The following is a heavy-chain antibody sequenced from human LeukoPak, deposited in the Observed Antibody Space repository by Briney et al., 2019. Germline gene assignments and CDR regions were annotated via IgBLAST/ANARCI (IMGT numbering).Heavy chain of an antibody. J-gene: IGHJ6*03. D-gene: IGHD5-12*01. CDR3: AKGGRNYYYYYYMDV. V-gene: IGHV3-9*03. CDR1: GFTFDDYA. Sequence: PGGSLRLSCAASGFTFDDYAMHWVRQAPGKGLEWVSGISWNSGSIGYEDSVKGRFTISRDNAKNSLYLQMNSLRAEDMALYYCAKGGRNYYYYYYMDVWGKGTTVTVSS. CDR2: ISWNSGSI.